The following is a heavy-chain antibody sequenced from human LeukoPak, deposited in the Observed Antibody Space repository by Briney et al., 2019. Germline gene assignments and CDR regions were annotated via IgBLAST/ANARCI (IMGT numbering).Heavy chain of an antibody. CDR1: GGSVSSGSYY. J-gene: IGHJ4*02. CDR2: ITYSGYT. Sequence: SETLSLTCTVSGGSVSSGSYYWSWIRQPPGKGLEWIGYITYSGYTDSHPSLKTRVTMSIDTSGTQLTLKLSSVTAADTAVYYCARHIDGTTRDHWGQGTLVTVSS. D-gene: IGHD1-1*01. CDR3: ARHIDGTTRDH. V-gene: IGHV4-61*01.